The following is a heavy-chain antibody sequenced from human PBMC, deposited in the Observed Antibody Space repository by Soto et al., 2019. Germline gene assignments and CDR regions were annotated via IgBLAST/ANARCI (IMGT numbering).Heavy chain of an antibody. Sequence: SETLSLTCTVSGGSISSYYWSWIRQPPGKGLEWIGYIYYSGSTNYNPSLKSRVTMSVDTSKNQFSLKLNSVTAADTAVYYCARTYYDFWSGSHYFYMDVWGKGTTVTVSS. V-gene: IGHV4-59*01. CDR2: IYYSGST. CDR1: GGSISSYY. J-gene: IGHJ6*03. D-gene: IGHD3-3*01. CDR3: ARTYYDFWSGSHYFYMDV.